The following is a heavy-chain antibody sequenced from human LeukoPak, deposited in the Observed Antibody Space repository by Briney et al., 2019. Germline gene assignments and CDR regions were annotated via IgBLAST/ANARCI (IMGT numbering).Heavy chain of an antibody. J-gene: IGHJ4*02. CDR2: IYSGGST. V-gene: IGHV3-66*01. CDR1: GFTFSIHG. CDR3: AKRVAEGDY. Sequence: GGTLRLSCAASGFTFSIHGMNWVRQAPGKGLEWVSVIYSGGSTYYADSVKGRFTISRDNSKNTLYLQMNSLRAEDTAVYYCAKRVAEGDYWGQGTLVTVSS. D-gene: IGHD6-19*01.